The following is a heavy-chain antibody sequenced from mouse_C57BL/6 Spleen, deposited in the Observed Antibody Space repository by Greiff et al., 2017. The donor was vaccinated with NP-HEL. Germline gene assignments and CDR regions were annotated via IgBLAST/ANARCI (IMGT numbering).Heavy chain of an antibody. CDR3: AYDYETYFDY. V-gene: IGHV14-2*01. Sequence: EVQLQQSGAELVKPGASVKLSCTASGFNIKDYYMHWVKQRTEQGLEWIGRIDPEDGETKYAPKFPGKATITADTSSNTAYLQLSSLTSEDTAVYYCAYDYETYFDYWGQGTTLTVSS. D-gene: IGHD2-4*01. CDR2: IDPEDGET. J-gene: IGHJ2*01. CDR1: GFNIKDYY.